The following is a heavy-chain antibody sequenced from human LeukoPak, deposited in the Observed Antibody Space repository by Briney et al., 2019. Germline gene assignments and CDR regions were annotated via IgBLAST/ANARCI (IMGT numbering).Heavy chain of an antibody. Sequence: GGSLRLSCAASGFIFRKYGMHWVRQAPGKGLEWVAVIWYDETTKYYADSVKGRFTISRDNSKNTVYLQMNSLRAEDTAVYYCSKDRSWFNEVCHGDFDYWGQGTLVTVSS. CDR2: IWYDETTK. CDR3: SKDRSWFNEVCHGDFDY. D-gene: IGHD2-8*01. CDR1: GFIFRKYG. J-gene: IGHJ4*02. V-gene: IGHV3-33*06.